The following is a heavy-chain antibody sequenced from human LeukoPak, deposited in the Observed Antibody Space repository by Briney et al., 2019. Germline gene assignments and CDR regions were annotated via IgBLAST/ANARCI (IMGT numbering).Heavy chain of an antibody. V-gene: IGHV1-24*01. D-gene: IGHD3-22*01. CDR1: GYTLTELS. CDR3: ATDLRGYYDSSYDAFDI. CDR2: FDPEDGET. J-gene: IGHJ3*02. Sequence: ASVKVSCKVSGYTLTELSMHWVRQAPGKGLERMGGFDPEDGETIYAQKSQGRVTMTEDTSTDTAYMELSSLRSEDTAVYYCATDLRGYYDSSYDAFDIWGQGTMVTVSS.